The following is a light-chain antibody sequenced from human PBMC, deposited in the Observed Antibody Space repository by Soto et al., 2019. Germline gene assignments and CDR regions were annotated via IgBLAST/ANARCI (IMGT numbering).Light chain of an antibody. CDR3: QQSDTTPWT. CDR1: QSISSY. V-gene: IGKV1-39*01. Sequence: IQMTPSSSSLSSSVGDRVTITFRASQSISSYLNWYQQKPGKAPKLLIYEASSLQSGVPSRFSGSGSGTDFTLTVSSLQPDDFATYYCQQSDTTPWTFGQGTKVDIK. CDR2: EAS. J-gene: IGKJ1*01.